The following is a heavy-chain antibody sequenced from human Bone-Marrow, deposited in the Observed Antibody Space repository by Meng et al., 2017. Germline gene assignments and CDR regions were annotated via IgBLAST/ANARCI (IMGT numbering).Heavy chain of an antibody. CDR3: ARAPYSSKDWFDP. J-gene: IGHJ5*02. V-gene: IGHV1-8*01. CDR1: GYTFTSYD. CDR2: MNPNSGNT. D-gene: IGHD6-13*01. Sequence: VQRVRSGAEVKKPVASVKVSCKASGYTFTSYDINWVRQATGQGLEWMGWMNPNSGNTGYAQKFQGRVTMTRNTSISTAYMELSSLRSEDTAVYYCARAPYSSKDWFDPWGQGTLVTVSS.